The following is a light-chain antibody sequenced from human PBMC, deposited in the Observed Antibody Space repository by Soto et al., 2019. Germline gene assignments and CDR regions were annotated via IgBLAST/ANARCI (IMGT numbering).Light chain of an antibody. V-gene: IGKV3-15*01. Sequence: EIVMTQSPATLSVSPGERATLSCRASQSVGSNLAWYQQKPGQAPRLLIYGASTRATGIPARFSGSGSGTEFTLTISSLRSEDFAVYYCQQYNNWPKTFGQGTKVDIK. CDR3: QQYNNWPKT. CDR1: QSVGSN. CDR2: GAS. J-gene: IGKJ1*01.